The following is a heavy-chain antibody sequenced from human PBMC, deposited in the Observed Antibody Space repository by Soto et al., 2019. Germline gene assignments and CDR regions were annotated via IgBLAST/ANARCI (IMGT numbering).Heavy chain of an antibody. D-gene: IGHD2-15*01. CDR3: VKKILGAVTYYFDY. CDR1: GFTFSSYA. J-gene: IGHJ4*01. Sequence: GGSLRLSCSASGFTFSSYAMHWVRQAPGKGLEYVSAISSNGGSTYYADSVKGRFTISRDNSKNTLYLQMSSLRAEDTALYYCVKKILGAVTYYFDYWGHGTLVTVSS. CDR2: ISSNGGST. V-gene: IGHV3-64D*06.